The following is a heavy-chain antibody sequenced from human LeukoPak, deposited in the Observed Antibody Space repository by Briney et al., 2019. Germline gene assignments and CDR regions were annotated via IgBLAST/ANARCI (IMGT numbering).Heavy chain of an antibody. CDR2: INTGNGNT. CDR3: ARVPLHDDSRHYYPP. V-gene: IGHV1-3*04. J-gene: IGHJ1*01. CDR1: GYTFTNYG. D-gene: IGHD3-22*01. Sequence: ASVKVSCKPSGYTFTNYGMHWVRQAPRQSPEWMGWINTGNGNTKSSQKFQDKVTLTRDTSASTGYMELNSLSSEDTAVYYCARVPLHDDSRHYYPPWGQGTPVTVSS.